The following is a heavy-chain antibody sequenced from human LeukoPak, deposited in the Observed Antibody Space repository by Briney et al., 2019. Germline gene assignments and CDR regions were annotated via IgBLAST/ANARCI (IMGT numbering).Heavy chain of an antibody. V-gene: IGHV3-74*01. D-gene: IGHD2/OR15-2a*01. Sequence: GGSLRLSCAASGNYWMHWVRQVPGKGLVWVSHINSDGSWTSYADSVKGRFTISKDNAKNTVYLQMNRLRAEDTAVYYCASFYETYWGRGTLVTVSS. CDR1: GNYW. CDR3: ASFYETY. CDR2: INSDGSWT. J-gene: IGHJ4*02.